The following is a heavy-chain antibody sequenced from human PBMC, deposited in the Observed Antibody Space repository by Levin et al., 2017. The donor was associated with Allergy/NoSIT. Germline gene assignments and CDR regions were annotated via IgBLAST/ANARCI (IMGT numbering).Heavy chain of an antibody. CDR1: GDSVRSGTYH. CDR3: AAYYRGYGGKGS. J-gene: IGHJ1*01. V-gene: IGHV4-61*01. D-gene: IGHD4-23*01. Sequence: PSQTLSLTCSVSGDSVRSGTYHWCWIRQPPGKGLEWIGCFSDTGDTNGSPSLNSPVTISIDTSKNQLSLRLRSVTAADTAVYFCAAYYRGYGGKGSWGQGTLVTVSS. CDR2: FSDTGDT.